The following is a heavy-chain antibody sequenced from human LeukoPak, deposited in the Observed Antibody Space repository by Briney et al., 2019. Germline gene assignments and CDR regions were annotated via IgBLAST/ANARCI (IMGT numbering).Heavy chain of an antibody. CDR2: IRRGANSYTT. J-gene: IGHJ3*02. D-gene: IGHD3-16*01. CDR3: SRDGGEGGNSAFDI. CDR1: GFTFSDYI. V-gene: IGHV3-72*01. Sequence: GGSLRLSCAASGFTFSDYILDWVRQAPGKWLEWVGRIRRGANSYTTEYATSVKGRFTISRDDSKNSLYLHMNSLKTEDTAVYHCSRDGGEGGNSAFDIWGQGTMVTVSS.